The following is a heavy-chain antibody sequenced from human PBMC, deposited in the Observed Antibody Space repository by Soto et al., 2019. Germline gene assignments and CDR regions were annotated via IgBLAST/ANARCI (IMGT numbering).Heavy chain of an antibody. V-gene: IGHV3-9*01. CDR2: ISWNSGSI. CDR1: GFTFDDYA. Sequence: EVQLVESGGGLVQPGRSLRLSCAASGFTFDDYAMHWVRQAPGKGLEWVSGISWNSGSIGYADSVKGRFTISRDNAKNSVYLQMNSLGAEDTGLYCCAKGGHTGGGGCDYWGQGTLVTVSS. CDR3: AKGGHTGGGGCDY. J-gene: IGHJ4*02. D-gene: IGHD3-10*01.